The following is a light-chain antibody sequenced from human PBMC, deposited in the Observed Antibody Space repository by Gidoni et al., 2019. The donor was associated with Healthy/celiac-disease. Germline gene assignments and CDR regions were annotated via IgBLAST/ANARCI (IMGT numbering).Light chain of an antibody. V-gene: IGKV3-20*01. J-gene: IGKJ4*01. CDR2: GAS. CDR3: QQYGSSPLT. Sequence: EIVLTQSPGNLSLSPGERATLSCRASQSLSSSYLAWHQQKPGQAPRLLIYGASSRATGIPDRFSGSGSGTDFTLIISRLEPEDFAVYYCQQYGSSPLTFGGGTKVEIK. CDR1: QSLSSSY.